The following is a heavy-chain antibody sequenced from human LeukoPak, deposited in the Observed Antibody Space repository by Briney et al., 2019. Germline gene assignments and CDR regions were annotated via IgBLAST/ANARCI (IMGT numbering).Heavy chain of an antibody. CDR1: GFTFSTYW. J-gene: IGHJ6*02. CDR2: IKGDGTKK. Sequence: GGSLRLSCAASGFTFSTYWMTWVRQAPGKGLEWVANIKGDGTKKNYVDSVEGRFTISRDNAKKSLYLQMNTLRVEDTAVYYCTRDLMDYDVSTGLHHYYMDVWGQGTTVTVSS. V-gene: IGHV3-7*01. D-gene: IGHD3-9*01. CDR3: TRDLMDYDVSTGLHHYYMDV.